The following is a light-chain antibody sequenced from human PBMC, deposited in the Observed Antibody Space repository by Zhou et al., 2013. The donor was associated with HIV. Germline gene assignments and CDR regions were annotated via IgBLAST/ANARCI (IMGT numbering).Light chain of an antibody. Sequence: DIVMTQSPLSLPVTPGEPASISCRSSQSLLHSNGYNYLDWYLQKPGQSPQLLIYLGSHRASGVPDRFSGSGSGTDFTLTISSLQPEDAATYYCQKYDDVPLAFGGGTKVEVK. CDR3: QKYDDVPLA. CDR2: LGS. CDR1: QSLLHSNGYNY. J-gene: IGKJ4*01. V-gene: IGKV2-28*01.